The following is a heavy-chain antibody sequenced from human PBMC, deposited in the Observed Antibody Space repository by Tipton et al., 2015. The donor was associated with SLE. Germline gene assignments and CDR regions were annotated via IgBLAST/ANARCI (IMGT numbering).Heavy chain of an antibody. CDR2: IGNSGAGR. Sequence: GSLRLSCVASGFTFNNYAMSWVRQASGRGLEWVSSIGNSGAGRNYADSVKGRFTISRDNFEKTLYLDMTGLRVDDTAVYYCAKVDPYVWGSYGAPFDNWGQGTLVSVSS. D-gene: IGHD3-16*01. CDR3: AKVDPYVWGSYGAPFDN. J-gene: IGHJ4*02. CDR1: GFTFNNYA. V-gene: IGHV3-23*01.